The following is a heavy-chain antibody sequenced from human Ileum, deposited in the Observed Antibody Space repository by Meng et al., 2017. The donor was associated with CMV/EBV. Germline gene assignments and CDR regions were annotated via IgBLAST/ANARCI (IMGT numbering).Heavy chain of an antibody. CDR2: ISSSSSYI. V-gene: IGHV3-21*01. Sequence: SLKISCASSGFTFSSYSMNWVRQAPGQGLEWVSSISSSSSYIYYADSVKGRFTISRDNAKNSLYLQMTSLRAEDTAVYYCARDGFWWPAGMDVWGQGTTVTVSS. J-gene: IGHJ6*02. CDR3: ARDGFWWPAGMDV. CDR1: GFTFSSYS. D-gene: IGHD3-3*01.